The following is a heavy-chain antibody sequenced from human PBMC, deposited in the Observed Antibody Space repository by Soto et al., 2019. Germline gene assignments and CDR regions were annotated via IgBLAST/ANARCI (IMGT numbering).Heavy chain of an antibody. J-gene: IGHJ5*02. V-gene: IGHV2-5*01. Sequence: SGPALVNPTQTLTLTCTFSGFSLSTSGVGVGWIRQPPGKALEWLALIYWNDDKRYSPSLKSRLTITKDTSKNQVILTMTNMDPVDTATYYCAHTTPLYYDILTGYPPPNWFDPWGQGTLVTVSS. CDR1: GFSLSTSGVG. CDR3: AHTTPLYYDILTGYPPPNWFDP. D-gene: IGHD3-9*01. CDR2: IYWNDDK.